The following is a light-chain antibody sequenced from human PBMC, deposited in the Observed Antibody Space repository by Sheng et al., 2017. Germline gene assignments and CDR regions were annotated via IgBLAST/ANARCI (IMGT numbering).Light chain of an antibody. J-gene: IGKJ2*01. CDR2: SAS. CDR3: QQSDITPFT. V-gene: IGKV1-39*01. Sequence: DIRMTQSPSSLAASVGDRVTITCRTSQIISRYLNWYQQRAGEAPRLLVYSASKLETGVPSRFSGGGSGTDFTLTISSLQYEDFATYYCQQSDITPFTFGQGTKLEIK. CDR1: QIISRY.